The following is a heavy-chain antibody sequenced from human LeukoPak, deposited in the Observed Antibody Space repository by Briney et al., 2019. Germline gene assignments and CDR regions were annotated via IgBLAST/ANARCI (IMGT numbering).Heavy chain of an antibody. D-gene: IGHD3-22*01. V-gene: IGHV4-39*07. CDR1: GGSISSYY. J-gene: IGHJ4*02. Sequence: SETLSLTCTVSGGSISSYYWGWIRQPPGKGLEWIGSIYHSGSTYYNPSLKSRVTISVDTSKNQFSLKLSSVTAADTAVYYCARVTGYMIEDYFDYWGQGTLVTVSS. CDR2: IYHSGST. CDR3: ARVTGYMIEDYFDY.